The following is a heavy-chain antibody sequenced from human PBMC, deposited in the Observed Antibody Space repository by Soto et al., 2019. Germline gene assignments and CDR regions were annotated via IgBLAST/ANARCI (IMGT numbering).Heavy chain of an antibody. CDR1: GFRFSIYS. J-gene: IGHJ4*02. Sequence: EVQLVESGGALVQRGGSLTLSCAASGFRFSIYSMNWVRQAPGKGLEWSAYITSDTKTIKYAESVKGRFTISRDNAKNSVYLQMDNLSHEDTAVYYCARSVEGHFDYWGQGTVVTVSS. D-gene: IGHD6-19*01. V-gene: IGHV3-48*02. CDR3: ARSVEGHFDY. CDR2: ITSDTKTI.